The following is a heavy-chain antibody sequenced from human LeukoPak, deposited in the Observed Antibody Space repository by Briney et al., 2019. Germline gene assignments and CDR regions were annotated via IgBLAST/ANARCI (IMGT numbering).Heavy chain of an antibody. Sequence: ASVKVSCKAFGYTFTNYYMHRVRQAPGQGLEWMGMINPSGGSTSYTQKFQGRVTMTRDTSTSTVYMEMSSLRSDDTAVYYCARDGGVGATDYWGQGTLVTVSS. CDR3: ARDGGVGATDY. D-gene: IGHD1-26*01. CDR1: GYTFTNYY. CDR2: INPSGGST. J-gene: IGHJ4*02. V-gene: IGHV1-46*01.